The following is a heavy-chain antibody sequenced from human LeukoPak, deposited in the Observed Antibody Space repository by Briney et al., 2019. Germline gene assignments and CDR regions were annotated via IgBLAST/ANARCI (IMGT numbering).Heavy chain of an antibody. CDR2: ISYDGSNK. CDR1: GFTFSNYW. D-gene: IGHD5-18*01. Sequence: GGSLRLSCAASGFTFSNYWMSWVRQAPGKGLEWVAVISYDGSNKYYADSVKGRFTISRDNSKNTLYLQMNSLRAEGTAVYYCARGRDTAMVNPIEYWGQGTLVTVSS. CDR3: ARGRDTAMVNPIEY. J-gene: IGHJ4*02. V-gene: IGHV3-30*05.